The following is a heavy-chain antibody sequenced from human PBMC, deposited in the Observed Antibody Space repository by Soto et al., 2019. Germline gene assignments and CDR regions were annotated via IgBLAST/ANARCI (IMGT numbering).Heavy chain of an antibody. CDR3: ARVMTTVTTGELDP. CDR1: GCTFTGYY. V-gene: IGHV1-2*02. D-gene: IGHD4-17*01. CDR2: INPNSGAS. J-gene: IGHJ5*02. Sequence: ASVKVSCKASGCTFTGYYIHWVRQAPGQGLEWMGWINPNSGASKDAQKFQGRISMTRDTSISTVYMELSSLRSDDTAVYYCARVMTTVTTGELDPWGQGTLVTVSS.